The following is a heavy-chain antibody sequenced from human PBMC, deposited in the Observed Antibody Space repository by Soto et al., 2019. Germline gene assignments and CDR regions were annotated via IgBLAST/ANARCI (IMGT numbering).Heavy chain of an antibody. CDR3: ARGGSNDWQVAFDI. CDR2: INHSGSN. Sequence: WISKKTGKGLEWIGEINHSGSNNYSPSLKSRVTMSLDTSKNQFSLKLTSVTAADTAVYYCARGGSNDWQVAFDIWGQGTMVTVSS. V-gene: IGHV4-34*01. D-gene: IGHD3-9*01. J-gene: IGHJ3*02.